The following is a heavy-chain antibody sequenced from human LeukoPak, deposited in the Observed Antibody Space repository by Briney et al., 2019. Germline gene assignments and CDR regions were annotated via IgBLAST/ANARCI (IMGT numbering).Heavy chain of an antibody. D-gene: IGHD3-16*01. Sequence: SETLSLTCPVSGGSISSYYWSWIRQPPGKGLEWIGYIYYSGSTNYNPSLKSRVTISVDTSKNQFSLKLSSVTAADTAVYYCARDVWGGYFDYWGQGTLVTVSS. CDR2: IYYSGST. V-gene: IGHV4-59*01. CDR1: GGSISSYY. J-gene: IGHJ4*02. CDR3: ARDVWGGYFDY.